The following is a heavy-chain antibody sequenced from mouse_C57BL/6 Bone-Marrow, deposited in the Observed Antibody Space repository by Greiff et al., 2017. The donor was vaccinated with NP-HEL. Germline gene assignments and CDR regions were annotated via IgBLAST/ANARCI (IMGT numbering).Heavy chain of an antibody. J-gene: IGHJ1*03. D-gene: IGHD1-1*01. V-gene: IGHV14-2*01. Sequence: VQLQQSGAELVKPGASVKLSCTASGFNITDYYMHWVKQRTEQGLEWIGRIDPEDGETKYAPKFQGKATITADTSSNTAYLQLSSLTSEDTAVYYCARALITTVVATDFDVWGTGTTVTVSS. CDR2: IDPEDGET. CDR1: GFNITDYY. CDR3: ARALITTVVATDFDV.